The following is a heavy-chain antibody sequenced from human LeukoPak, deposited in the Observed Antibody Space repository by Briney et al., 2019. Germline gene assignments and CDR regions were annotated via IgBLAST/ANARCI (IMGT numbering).Heavy chain of an antibody. CDR3: AKTTDYLFNY. Sequence: GGSLRLSCAASGFTFSSYAMSWVRQAPGKGLEWVSAISGSGGSAYYADSAKGRFAISRDTSENTVYLQMNSLRAEDTAVYYCAKTTDYLFNYWGQGTLVTVSS. CDR2: ISGSGGSA. J-gene: IGHJ4*02. D-gene: IGHD4-11*01. V-gene: IGHV3-23*01. CDR1: GFTFSSYA.